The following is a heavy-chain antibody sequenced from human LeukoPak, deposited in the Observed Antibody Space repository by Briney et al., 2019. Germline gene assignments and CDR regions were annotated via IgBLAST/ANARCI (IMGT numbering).Heavy chain of an antibody. D-gene: IGHD1-26*01. V-gene: IGHV4-39*07. CDR2: IYYSGST. J-gene: IGHJ5*02. CDR3: AREGSSGGWFDP. Sequence: SETLSLTCTVSGGSISSSSYYWGWIRQPPGKGLEWIGSIYYSGSTYYNPSLKSRVTISVDTSKNQFSLKLSSVTAADTAVYYCAREGSSGGWFDPWGQGTLVTVSS. CDR1: GGSISSSSYY.